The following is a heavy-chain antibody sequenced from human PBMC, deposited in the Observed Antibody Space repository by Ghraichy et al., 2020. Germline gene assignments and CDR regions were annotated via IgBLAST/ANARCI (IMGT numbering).Heavy chain of an antibody. Sequence: LSLTCAASGFTFSSYNMNWVRQAPGKGLEWVSSISSSSSYIYYADSVKGRFTISRDNAKNSLYLQMNSLRAEDTAVYYCARDRSPNDYWGQGTLVTVSS. CDR1: GFTFSSYN. V-gene: IGHV3-21*01. D-gene: IGHD6-13*01. CDR3: ARDRSPNDY. CDR2: ISSSSSYI. J-gene: IGHJ4*02.